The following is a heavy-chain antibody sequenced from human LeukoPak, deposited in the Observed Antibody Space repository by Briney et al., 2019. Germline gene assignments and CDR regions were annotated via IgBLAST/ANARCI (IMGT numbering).Heavy chain of an antibody. CDR2: IYTSGST. V-gene: IGHV4-4*07. CDR1: GGSISSYY. CDR3: AREYTGYSSSWYIDY. Sequence: SETLSLTCTVSGGSISSYYWSWIRQPAGKGLEWIGRIYTSGSTNYNPSLKSRVTMSVDTSKNQFSLKLSSVTAADTAVYYCAREYTGYSSSWYIDYWGQGTLVAVSS. J-gene: IGHJ4*02. D-gene: IGHD6-13*01.